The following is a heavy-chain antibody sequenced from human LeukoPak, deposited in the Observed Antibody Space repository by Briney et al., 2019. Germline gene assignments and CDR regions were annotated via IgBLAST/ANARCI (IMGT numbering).Heavy chain of an antibody. D-gene: IGHD3-3*01. CDR2: IIPIFGTA. CDR1: GYTFTGYY. J-gene: IGHJ4*02. Sequence: SVKVSCKASGYTFTGYYMHWVRQAPGQGLEWMGGIIPIFGTANYAQKFQGRVTITADESTSTAYMELSSLRAEDTAVYYCARASNYEFWSGYSQVDYWGQGTLVTVSS. V-gene: IGHV1-69*13. CDR3: ARASNYEFWSGYSQVDY.